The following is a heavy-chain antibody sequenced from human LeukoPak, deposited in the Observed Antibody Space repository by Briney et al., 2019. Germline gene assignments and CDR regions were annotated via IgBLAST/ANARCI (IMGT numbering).Heavy chain of an antibody. CDR2: ISSSSSYI. Sequence: GGSLGLSCAASGFIFSSYSMNWARQAPGKGLEWVSYISSSSSYIYYADSVKGRFTISRDNAKNSLYLQMNSLRAEDTAVYYCARDAGVSSNPRWGQGTLVTVSS. CDR3: ARDAGVSSNPR. D-gene: IGHD3-16*01. V-gene: IGHV3-21*05. J-gene: IGHJ4*02. CDR1: GFIFSSYS.